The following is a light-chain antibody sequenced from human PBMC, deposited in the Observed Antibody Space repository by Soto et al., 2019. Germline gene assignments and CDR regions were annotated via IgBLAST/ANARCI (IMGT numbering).Light chain of an antibody. CDR1: QSFSSN. J-gene: IGKJ1*01. Sequence: ERVVTPSPASLSVSPGERATLSCRASQSFSSNLAWYQQKPGQAPRLLIYGASNRATGIPDRFGGSGSGADFTLTISRLEPEDFAVYYCQQYGSSPRTFAQGTKVDIK. CDR3: QQYGSSPRT. CDR2: GAS. V-gene: IGKV3-20*01.